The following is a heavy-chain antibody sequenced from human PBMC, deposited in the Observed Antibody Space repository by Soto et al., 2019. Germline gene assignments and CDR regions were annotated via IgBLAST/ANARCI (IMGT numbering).Heavy chain of an antibody. CDR2: IIPIFGTA. CDR3: ARGKRGITIFGAYYYYGMDV. Sequence: SVKVSCKASGGTFSSYAISWVRQAPGQGLEWMGGIIPIFGTANYAQKFQGRVTITADESTSTAYMELSSLRSEDTAVYYRARGKRGITIFGAYYYYGMDVWGQGTTVTVSS. V-gene: IGHV1-69*13. CDR1: GGTFSSYA. D-gene: IGHD3-3*01. J-gene: IGHJ6*02.